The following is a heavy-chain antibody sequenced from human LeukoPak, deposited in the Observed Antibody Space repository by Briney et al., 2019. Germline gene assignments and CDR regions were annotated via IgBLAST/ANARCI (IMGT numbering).Heavy chain of an antibody. CDR3: ASTPDYYDSSGYSDY. CDR1: GGSISSGDYY. V-gene: IGHV4-30-4*08. Sequence: SQTLSLTCTVSGGSISSGDYYWSWIRQPPGKGLEWIGYIYYSGSTYYNPSLKSRVTISVDTPKNQFSLKLSSVTAADTTVYYCASTPDYYDSSGYSDYWGQGTLVTVSS. D-gene: IGHD3-22*01. J-gene: IGHJ4*02. CDR2: IYYSGST.